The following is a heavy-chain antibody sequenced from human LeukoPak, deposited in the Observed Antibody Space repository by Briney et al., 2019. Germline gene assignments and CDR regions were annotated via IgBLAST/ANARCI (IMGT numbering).Heavy chain of an antibody. V-gene: IGHV3-48*03. Sequence: GGSLRLSCAASGFTFSSYEMNWVRQAPGEGLEWVSYISSSGSTIYYADSVKGRFTISRDNAKNSLYLQMNSLRAEDTAVYYCARDGGFGELTNNWGQGTLVTVSS. CDR2: ISSSGSTI. CDR1: GFTFSSYE. J-gene: IGHJ4*02. CDR3: ARDGGFGELTNN. D-gene: IGHD3-10*01.